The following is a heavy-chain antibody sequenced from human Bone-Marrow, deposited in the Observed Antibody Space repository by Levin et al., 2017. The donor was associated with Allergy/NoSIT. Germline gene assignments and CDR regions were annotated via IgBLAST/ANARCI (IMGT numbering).Heavy chain of an antibody. CDR2: INGGNGNT. V-gene: IGHV1-3*01. Sequence: ASVKVSCKASGYSFTTYDIHWVRQAPGQRLEWMGWINGGNGNTKYSQKFQDRVTITRDTSASTVSMELSSLRSEDTAVYYCARVLDFRNGCIDYWGQGTLVTVSS. J-gene: IGHJ4*02. CDR1: GYSFTTYD. CDR3: ARVLDFRNGCIDY. D-gene: IGHD3-3*01.